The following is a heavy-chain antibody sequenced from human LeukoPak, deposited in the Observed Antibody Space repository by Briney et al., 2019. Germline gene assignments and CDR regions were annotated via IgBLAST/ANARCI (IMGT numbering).Heavy chain of an antibody. V-gene: IGHV4-59*01. J-gene: IGHJ4*02. D-gene: IGHD3-10*01. CDR1: GGSISNFY. CDR2: ISYSGST. CDR3: ARDRWFGESYYFDY. Sequence: SETLSLTCTVSGGSISNFYWSWIRQPPGKGLEWIGYISYSGSTNYNPSLKSRLTISVGTSKHQFSLKLSSVTAADTAVYYCARDRWFGESYYFDYWGQGTLVTVSS.